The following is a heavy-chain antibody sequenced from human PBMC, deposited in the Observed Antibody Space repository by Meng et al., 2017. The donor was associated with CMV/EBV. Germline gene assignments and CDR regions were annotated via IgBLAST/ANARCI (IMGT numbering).Heavy chain of an antibody. CDR1: GFTFSSYS. CDR2: ISSSGTYI. CDR3: ARDVSPRSSAYFAIYYFYALDV. Sequence: GESLKISCAASGFTFSSYSMNWVRQAPGKGLEWVSSISSSGTYIYYADSVKGRFTISRDNDQNSLYLQMNSLRAEDTAVYYCARDVSPRSSAYFAIYYFYALDVWGQGTTVTVSS. V-gene: IGHV3-21*01. D-gene: IGHD2-21*01. J-gene: IGHJ6*02.